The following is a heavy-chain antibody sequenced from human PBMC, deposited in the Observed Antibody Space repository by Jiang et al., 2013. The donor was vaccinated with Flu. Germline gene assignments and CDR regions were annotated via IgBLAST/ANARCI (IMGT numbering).Heavy chain of an antibody. Sequence: PSETLSLTCTVSGGSISSYYWSWIRQPPGKGLEWIGYIYYSGSTNYNPSLKSRVTISVDTSKNQFSLKLSSVTAADTAVYYCARRGSGSPFDYWGQGTLVTVSS. CDR1: GGSISSYY. V-gene: IGHV4-59*08. D-gene: IGHD3-10*01. J-gene: IGHJ4*02. CDR3: ARRGSGSPFDY. CDR2: IYYSGST.